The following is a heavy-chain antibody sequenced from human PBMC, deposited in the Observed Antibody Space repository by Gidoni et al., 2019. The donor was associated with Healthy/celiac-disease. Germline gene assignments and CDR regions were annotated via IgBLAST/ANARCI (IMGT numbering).Heavy chain of an antibody. CDR2: ISWDGGST. CDR1: GFTFADYT. J-gene: IGHJ4*02. CDR3: AKDISGWSRDGYNIVGGFDY. Sequence: EVQLVESGGVVVQPGGSLRLSCAASGFTFADYTMHWVRQAPGKGLDWVSLISWDGGSTYYADSVKGRFTISRDNSKNSLYLQMNSLRTEDTALYYCAKDISGWSRDGYNIVGGFDYWGQGTLVTVSS. D-gene: IGHD3-3*01. V-gene: IGHV3-43*01.